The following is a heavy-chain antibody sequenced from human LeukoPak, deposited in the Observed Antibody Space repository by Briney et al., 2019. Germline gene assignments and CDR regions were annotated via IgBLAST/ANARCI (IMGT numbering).Heavy chain of an antibody. J-gene: IGHJ4*02. CDR1: GFTFDDYA. CDR3: AKALYSGSYCIDY. Sequence: GGSLGLSCAASGFTFDDYAMHWVRQAPGKGLEWVSGISWNSGSIGYADSVKGRFTISRDNAKNSLYLQMNSLRAEDTALYYCAKALYSGSYCIDYWGQGTLVTVSS. D-gene: IGHD1-26*01. CDR2: ISWNSGSI. V-gene: IGHV3-9*01.